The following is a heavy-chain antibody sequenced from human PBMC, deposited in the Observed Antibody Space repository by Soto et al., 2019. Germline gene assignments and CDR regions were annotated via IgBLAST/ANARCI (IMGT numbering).Heavy chain of an antibody. CDR2: ISYDGSNK. V-gene: IGHV3-30*18. CDR3: AKDRYCSGGSCKYYYYYGMDV. J-gene: IGHJ6*02. D-gene: IGHD2-15*01. Sequence: PGGSLRLSCAASGFTFSSYGMHWVRQAPGKGLERVAVISYDGSNKYYADSVKGRFTISRDNSKNTLYLQMNSLRAEHTAVYYCAKDRYCSGGSCKYYYYYGMDVWGQGTTVTVSS. CDR1: GFTFSSYG.